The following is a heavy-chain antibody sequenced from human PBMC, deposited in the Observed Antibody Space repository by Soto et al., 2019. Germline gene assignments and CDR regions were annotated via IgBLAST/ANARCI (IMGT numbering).Heavy chain of an antibody. CDR3: ARDQPSIAYSFDS. CDR2: ITSSSTYI. CDR1: GFTFSGYS. J-gene: IGHJ4*02. V-gene: IGHV3-21*01. D-gene: IGHD3-3*02. Sequence: EVQLVESGGGLVKPGGSLRLSCAASGFTFSGYSMNLVRQAPGKGLEWVSSITSSSTYIYYADSVEGRFTISRDNAKNSLYLQMDSLRAEDTAVYYCARDQPSIAYSFDSWGQGTLVTVSS.